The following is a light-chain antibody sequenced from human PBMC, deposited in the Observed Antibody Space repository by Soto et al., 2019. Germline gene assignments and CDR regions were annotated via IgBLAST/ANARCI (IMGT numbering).Light chain of an antibody. CDR3: QQYSSSAIT. V-gene: IGKV3-20*01. Sequence: EIVLTQSPGTLSLSPGERATLSCRASQSVSSSYLAWYQQKPGQAPRLLIYGASSRATGIPGRFSGNGSGTDFTLTISRLEPEDFAVYYCQQYSSSAITFGQGTRLEMK. J-gene: IGKJ5*01. CDR1: QSVSSSY. CDR2: GAS.